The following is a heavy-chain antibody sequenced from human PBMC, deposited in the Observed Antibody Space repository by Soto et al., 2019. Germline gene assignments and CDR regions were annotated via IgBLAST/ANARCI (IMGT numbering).Heavy chain of an antibody. CDR3: VRIYCSTTSCYIDY. CDR2: INQGGSAK. V-gene: IGHV3-7*01. J-gene: IGHJ4*02. CDR1: TFTFSNHW. D-gene: IGHD2-2*02. Sequence: PGGSLRLSCAASTFTFSNHWMSWVRQVPGKGLEWVANINQGGSAKYYLDSVKGRFTISRDNAKNSLDLQMNSLRAEDTAVYYCVRIYCSTTSCYIDYWGQGTLVTVS.